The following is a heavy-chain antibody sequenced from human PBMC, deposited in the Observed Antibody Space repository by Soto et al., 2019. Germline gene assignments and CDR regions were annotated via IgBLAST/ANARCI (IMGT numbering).Heavy chain of an antibody. J-gene: IGHJ6*03. CDR3: TARSIAARSYYYYMDV. Sequence: EVQLVESGGGLVQPGGSLKLSCAASGFTFSGSAMHWVRQASGKGLEWVGRIRSKANSYATAYAASVKGRFTISRDDSKNTAYLQMNSLKTEDTAVYYCTARSIAARSYYYYMDVWGKGTTVTVSS. V-gene: IGHV3-73*01. CDR1: GFTFSGSA. CDR2: IRSKANSYAT. D-gene: IGHD6-6*01.